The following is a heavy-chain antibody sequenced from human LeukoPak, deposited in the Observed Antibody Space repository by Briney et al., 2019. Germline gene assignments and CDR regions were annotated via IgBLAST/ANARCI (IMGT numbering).Heavy chain of an antibody. CDR1: GFTFDDYG. D-gene: IGHD2-2*01. V-gene: IGHV3-20*01. CDR3: ASSCSSTSCYGRDV. Sequence: PGESLRLSCAASGFTFDDYGMSWVRQAPGKGLEWVSGINWNGGSTGYADSVKGRFTISRDNAKNSLYLQMNSLRAEDTALYHCASSCSSTSCYGRDVWGKGTTVTVSS. CDR2: INWNGGST. J-gene: IGHJ6*04.